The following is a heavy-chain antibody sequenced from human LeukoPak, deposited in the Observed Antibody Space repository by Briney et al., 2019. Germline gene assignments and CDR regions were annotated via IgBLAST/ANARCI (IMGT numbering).Heavy chain of an antibody. CDR2: INPSGGST. D-gene: IGHD3-22*01. V-gene: IGHV1-46*01. CDR3: ARDKRDSSGYYYYFDY. J-gene: IGHJ4*02. CDR1: GYTFTSYY. Sequence: GASVKVSCKASGYTFTSYYMHWVRQAPGQGLEWMGIINPSGGSTSYAQKFQGRVTMTRDTSTSTVYMELSGLRSEDTAVYYCARDKRDSSGYYYYFDYWGQGTLVTVSS.